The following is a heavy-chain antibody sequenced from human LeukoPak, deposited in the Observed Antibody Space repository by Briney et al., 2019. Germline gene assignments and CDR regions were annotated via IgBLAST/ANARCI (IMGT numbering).Heavy chain of an antibody. V-gene: IGHV1-69*05. D-gene: IGHD3-10*01. CDR2: IFPIFGTA. J-gene: IGHJ4*02. Sequence: GASVKVSCKASGGTFSSYAISWVRQAPGQGLEWMGGIFPIFGTANYAQKFQGRVTITTDESTSTAYMELSSLRSEDTAVYYCARETLWKDGSGSYMSYWGQGTLVTVSS. CDR1: GGTFSSYA. CDR3: ARETLWKDGSGSYMSY.